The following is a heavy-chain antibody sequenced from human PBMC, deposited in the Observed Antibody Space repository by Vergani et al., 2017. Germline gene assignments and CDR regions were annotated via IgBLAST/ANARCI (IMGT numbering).Heavy chain of an antibody. D-gene: IGHD3-22*01. CDR1: GGTFSSYA. Sequence: QVQLVQSGAEVKKPGSSVKVSCKASGGTFSSYAISWVRQAPGQGLEWMGRIIPIFGTANYAQKFQGRVTITADESTNTAYMELSSLRSEDTAVYYCARSHSRGYYDSSGYHDYWGQGTLVTVSS. J-gene: IGHJ4*02. CDR3: ARSHSRGYYDSSGYHDY. V-gene: IGHV1-69*13. CDR2: IIPIFGTA.